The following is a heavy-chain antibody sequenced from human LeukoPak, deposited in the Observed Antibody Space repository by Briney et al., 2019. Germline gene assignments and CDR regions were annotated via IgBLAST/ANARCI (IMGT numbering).Heavy chain of an antibody. D-gene: IGHD3-9*01. CDR3: ARGGLDWLLYSQFDY. J-gene: IGHJ4*02. Sequence: GESLRLSCVASGFTFSNYAMIWVRQAPGKGLEWVSATSATGGSTYYADSVKGRFTISRDNSKKTLYLQMNSLTVEDTAVYYCARGGLDWLLYSQFDYWGQGTLVTASS. V-gene: IGHV3-23*01. CDR2: TSATGGST. CDR1: GFTFSNYA.